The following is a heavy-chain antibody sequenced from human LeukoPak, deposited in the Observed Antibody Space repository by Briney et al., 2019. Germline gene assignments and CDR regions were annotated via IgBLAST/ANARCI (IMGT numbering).Heavy chain of an antibody. D-gene: IGHD3-3*01. CDR2: IYPGDSDT. V-gene: IGHV5-51*01. CDR3: ARGARLRSAQGYYYYYMDV. Sequence: GESLKISCKGSGYSFTTYWIGWVRQMPGKGLEWMGIIYPGDSDTRYSPSFQGQVTISADKSISTAYMELSSLRSEDTAVYYCARGARLRSAQGYYYYYMDVWGKGTTVTVSS. J-gene: IGHJ6*03. CDR1: GYSFTTYW.